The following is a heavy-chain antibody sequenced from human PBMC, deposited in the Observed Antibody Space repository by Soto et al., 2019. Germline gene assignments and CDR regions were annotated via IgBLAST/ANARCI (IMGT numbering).Heavy chain of an antibody. J-gene: IGHJ4*02. D-gene: IGHD3-16*02. CDR3: ARVPVRLGELSLFDY. CDR2: INAGNGNT. V-gene: IGHV1-3*01. Sequence: ASVKVSCKASGYTFTSYAMHWVRQAPGQRLEWMGWINAGNGNTKYSQKFQGRVTITRDTSASTAYMELSSLRSEDTAVYYCARVPVRLGELSLFDYWGQGTLVTVSS. CDR1: GYTFTSYA.